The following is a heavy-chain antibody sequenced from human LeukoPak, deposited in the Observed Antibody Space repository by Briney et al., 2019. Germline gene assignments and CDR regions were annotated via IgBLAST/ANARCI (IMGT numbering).Heavy chain of an antibody. V-gene: IGHV4-39*07. J-gene: IGHJ4*02. Sequence: PSETLSLTCTVSGGSISSSSYYWGWIRQPPGKGLEWIGSIYYSGSTYYNPSLKSRVTISVDTSKNRFSLKLSSVTAADTAVYYCARVIRHSSGWYRGYFDYWGQGTLVTVSS. CDR1: GGSISSSSYY. D-gene: IGHD6-19*01. CDR3: ARVIRHSSGWYRGYFDY. CDR2: IYYSGST.